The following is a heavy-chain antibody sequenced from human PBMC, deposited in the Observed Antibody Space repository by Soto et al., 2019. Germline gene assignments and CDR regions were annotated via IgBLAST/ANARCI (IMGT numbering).Heavy chain of an antibody. J-gene: IGHJ3*02. CDR1: GGSISSYY. CDR2: IYYSGST. CDR3: AREPARHAFDI. Sequence: SETLSLTCTVSGGSISSYYWSWIRQPPGKGLEWIGYIYYSGSTNYNPSLKSRVTMTRDTSISTAYMELSRLRSDDTAVYYCAREPARHAFDIWGQGTMVTVSS. V-gene: IGHV4-59*01.